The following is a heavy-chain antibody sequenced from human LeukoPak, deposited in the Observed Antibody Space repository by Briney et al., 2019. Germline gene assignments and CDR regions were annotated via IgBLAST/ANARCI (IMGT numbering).Heavy chain of an antibody. CDR1: RGSIRRYY. V-gene: IGHV4-4*07. J-gene: IGHJ4*02. CDR2: IYTSGST. D-gene: IGHD3-10*01. Sequence: PETLSLTCTLSRGSIRRYYWSSIRQPPRKGLECIGRIYTSGSTNYNRSLKSRVNMSVDTSKNQLSPELSTVTAADTAVYYCARVNMDQGTRGFYFDCWGKGTLVTVSS. CDR3: ARVNMDQGTRGFYFDC.